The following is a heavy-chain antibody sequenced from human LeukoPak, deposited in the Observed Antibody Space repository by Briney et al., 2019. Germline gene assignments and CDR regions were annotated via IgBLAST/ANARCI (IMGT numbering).Heavy chain of an antibody. D-gene: IGHD3-9*01. J-gene: IGHJ4*02. CDR2: ISSSGSTI. V-gene: IGHV3-11*04. CDR3: ARAARRGVLRYFDWLPRLYFDY. CDR1: GFTFSDYY. Sequence: PGGSLRLSCAASGFTFSDYYMSWIRQAPGKGLEWVSYISSSGSTIYYADSVKGRFTISRDNAKNSLYLQMNSLRAEDTAVYYCARAARRGVLRYFDWLPRLYFDYWGQGTLVTVSS.